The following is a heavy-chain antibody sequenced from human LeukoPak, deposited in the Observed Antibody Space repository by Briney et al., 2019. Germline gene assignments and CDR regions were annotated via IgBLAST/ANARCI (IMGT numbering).Heavy chain of an antibody. CDR2: IIPIFGTA. J-gene: IGHJ6*02. D-gene: IGHD6-13*01. Sequence: SVKVSCKAPGGTFSSYAISWVRQAPGQGLEWMGGIIPIFGTANYAQKFQGRVTITADESTSTAYMELSSLRSEDTAVYYCARDREAAAVVLGYYYGMDVWGQGTTVTVSS. CDR1: GGTFSSYA. V-gene: IGHV1-69*01. CDR3: ARDREAAAVVLGYYYGMDV.